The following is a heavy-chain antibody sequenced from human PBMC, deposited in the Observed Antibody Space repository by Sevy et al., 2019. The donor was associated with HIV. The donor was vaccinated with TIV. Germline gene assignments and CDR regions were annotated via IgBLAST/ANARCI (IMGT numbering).Heavy chain of an antibody. D-gene: IGHD3-16*01. CDR2: IKADGSDK. CDR1: GFAFSANW. CDR3: AHETFGRFES. J-gene: IGHJ4*02. Sequence: GGSLRLSCAASGFAFSANWMNWVSQAPGKGLEWVANIKADGSDKHYVDSVEGRFTISRDNAKNLLILQMNSLRVEDTAVYYCAHETFGRFESWGQRTLVTVSS. V-gene: IGHV3-7*01.